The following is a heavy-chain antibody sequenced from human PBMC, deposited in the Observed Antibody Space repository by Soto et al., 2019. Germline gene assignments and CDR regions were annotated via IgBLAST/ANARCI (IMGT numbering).Heavy chain of an antibody. Sequence: GGSLRLSCAASGFISSTYSMNWVRQAPGKGLEWVSYISGSSSIVYYADSVKGRFTISRDNARNSLYLQMNSLRDEDTAVYYCARDLRAGGYSDYYYYGMDVWGQGTTVTVSS. V-gene: IGHV3-48*02. CDR3: ARDLRAGGYSDYYYYGMDV. J-gene: IGHJ6*02. CDR2: ISGSSSIV. CDR1: GFISSTYS. D-gene: IGHD3-22*01.